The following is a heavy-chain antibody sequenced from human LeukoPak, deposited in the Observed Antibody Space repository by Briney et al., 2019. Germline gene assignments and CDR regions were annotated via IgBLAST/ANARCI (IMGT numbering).Heavy chain of an antibody. D-gene: IGHD2-2*01. Sequence: SETLFLTCTVSGGSISSRSYFWGWIRQPPGKGLEWIVNIYYSGNTYYNPSLKSRVTISVDTVKNQFSLKLPSVPAADTAVYYCARRARDCSTTDCFGNWFDPWGQGTLVTVSS. V-gene: IGHV4-39*01. CDR1: GGSISSRSYF. CDR2: IYYSGNT. J-gene: IGHJ5*02. CDR3: ARRARDCSTTDCFGNWFDP.